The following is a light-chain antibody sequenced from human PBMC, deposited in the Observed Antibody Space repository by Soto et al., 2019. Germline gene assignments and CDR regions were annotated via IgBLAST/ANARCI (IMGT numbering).Light chain of an antibody. V-gene: IGKV1-5*01. CDR3: QQYNSYLGT. Sequence: IQVKKSASTLSASVRDRVTITCRASQSISRWWAWDQQKQGKAPKLLSYDASSLESGGPSRFSGSGDGTEFTLTISSLKPDDFANFYGQQYNSYLGTCANGTRWIS. CDR1: QSISRW. J-gene: IGKJ1*01. CDR2: DAS.